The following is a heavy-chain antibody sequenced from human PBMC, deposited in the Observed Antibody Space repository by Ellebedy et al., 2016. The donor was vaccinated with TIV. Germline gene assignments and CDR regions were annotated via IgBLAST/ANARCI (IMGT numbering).Heavy chain of an antibody. CDR3: ARDSFFCGGGGCYSGPVWFDP. V-gene: IGHV1-18*01. J-gene: IGHJ5*02. D-gene: IGHD2-15*01. CDR2: ISAHNGNT. CDR1: GYSINTYG. Sequence: ASVKVSCKASGYSINTYGIAWVRRAPGQGLEWMGWISAHNGNTHYAQKFRDRISMTADTSTNTAYLDLRGLKSYDTAVYFCARDSFFCGGGGCYSGPVWFDPWGQGTPVTVSS.